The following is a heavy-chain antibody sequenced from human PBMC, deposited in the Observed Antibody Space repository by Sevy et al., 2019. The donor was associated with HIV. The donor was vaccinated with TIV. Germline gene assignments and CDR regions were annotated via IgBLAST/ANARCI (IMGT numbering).Heavy chain of an antibody. CDR3: ARVGGWGVWSLDNWFDP. J-gene: IGHJ5*02. CDR1: GFTFSNYA. V-gene: IGHV3-23*01. CDR2: ISGSGDTT. Sequence: GGSLRLSCAASGFTFSNYAMTWVRQAPEKGLEWVSAISGSGDTTYYGDSVKGRFTISSDYSKNTLYLQMNSLRAEDTAVYYCARVGGWGVWSLDNWFDPWGQGTLVTVSS. D-gene: IGHD3-16*01.